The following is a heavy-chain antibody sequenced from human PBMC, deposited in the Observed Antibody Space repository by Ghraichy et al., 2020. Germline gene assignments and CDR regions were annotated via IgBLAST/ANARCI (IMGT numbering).Heavy chain of an antibody. J-gene: IGHJ5*02. CDR1: GFTVSGNY. D-gene: IGHD6-6*01. Sequence: GGSLRLSCAASGFTVSGNYMSWVRQAPGKGLEWVSVIYSGGSTYYADSVKGRFTISRDNSKNTLYLQMNSLRAEDTAVYYCARGYSSSSNWFDPWGQGTLVTVSS. CDR3: ARGYSSSSNWFDP. V-gene: IGHV3-53*01. CDR2: IYSGGST.